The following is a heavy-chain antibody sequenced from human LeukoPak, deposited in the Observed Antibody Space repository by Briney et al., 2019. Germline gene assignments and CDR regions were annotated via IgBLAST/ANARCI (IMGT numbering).Heavy chain of an antibody. J-gene: IGHJ4*02. Sequence: GGSLRLSCAASGFTFSSYAMSWVRQAPGKGLEWVSAISDSGGSTYYTDSVKGRFTISRDNSKNTLYLQMNGLRAEDTAVYYCAKSSSSSGQWGQGTLVTVSS. V-gene: IGHV3-23*01. CDR1: GFTFSSYA. CDR2: ISDSGGST. CDR3: AKSSSSSGQ. D-gene: IGHD6-6*01.